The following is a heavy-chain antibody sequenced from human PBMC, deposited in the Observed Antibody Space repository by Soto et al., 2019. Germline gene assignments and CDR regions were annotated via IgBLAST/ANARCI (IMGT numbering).Heavy chain of an antibody. CDR3: ASTNYDFWSGYYGWFDP. CDR2: IYYSGST. Sequence: SETLSLTCTVSGGSISSYYWSWIRQPPGMGLEWIGYIYYSGSTNYNPSLKGRVTISVDTSKNQFSLKLSSVTAADTAVYYCASTNYDFWSGYYGWFDPWGQGTLVTVS. J-gene: IGHJ5*02. D-gene: IGHD3-3*01. CDR1: GGSISSYY. V-gene: IGHV4-59*01.